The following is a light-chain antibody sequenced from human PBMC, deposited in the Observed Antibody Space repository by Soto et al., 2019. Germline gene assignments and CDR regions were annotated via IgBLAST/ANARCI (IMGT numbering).Light chain of an antibody. CDR1: QIVSSSY. V-gene: IGKV3D-20*02. CDR3: QQRSSLPLT. J-gene: IGKJ4*01. Sequence: EIVLTQSPGTLSFSPGERATLSCRASQIVSSSYLAWYQQKPGQAPRLLIYDTSSRATGIPARFSGSGSGTDFTLTISSLEPEDFAVYYCQQRSSLPLTFGGGTIVDIK. CDR2: DTS.